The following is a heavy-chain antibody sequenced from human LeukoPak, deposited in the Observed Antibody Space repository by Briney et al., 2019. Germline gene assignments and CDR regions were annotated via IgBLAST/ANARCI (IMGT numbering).Heavy chain of an antibody. CDR1: GFTFSSYT. V-gene: IGHV3-21*01. D-gene: IGHD6-13*01. CDR2: ISSSGYI. Sequence: PGGSLRLSCAASGFTFSSYTMNWVRQAPGKGLEWVSSISSSGYIYYADSVKGRFTISRDNAKNSLYLQMNSLTAEDTAVYYCARLLYSSRLFDYWGQGTLVTVSS. CDR3: ARLLYSSRLFDY. J-gene: IGHJ4*02.